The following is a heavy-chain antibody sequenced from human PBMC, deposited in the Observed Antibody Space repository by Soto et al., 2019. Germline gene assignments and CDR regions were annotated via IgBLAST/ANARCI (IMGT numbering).Heavy chain of an antibody. CDR2: FDPEDGET. J-gene: IGHJ6*03. V-gene: IGHV1-24*01. CDR3: ATLGIVVVPAAMDPSLYYYMDV. Sequence: ASVKVSCKVSGYTLTELAMHCVRQAPGKGLEWMGGFDPEDGETIYAQKFQGRVTMTEDTSTDTAYMELSSLRSEDTAVYYCATLGIVVVPAAMDPSLYYYMDVWGKGTTVTVSS. CDR1: GYTLTELA. D-gene: IGHD2-2*01.